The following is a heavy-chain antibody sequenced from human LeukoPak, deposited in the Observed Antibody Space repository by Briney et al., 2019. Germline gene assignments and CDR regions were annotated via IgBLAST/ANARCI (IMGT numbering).Heavy chain of an antibody. CDR1: GGSFSGYY. CDR3: AREGSGSYLRAYFDY. Sequence: SETLSLTCAVYGGSFSGYYWSWIRQPPGKGLEWIGEINHSGSTNYNPSLKSRVTISVDTSKNQFSLKLSSVTAADTAVYYCAREGSGSYLRAYFDYWGQGTLVTVSS. V-gene: IGHV4-34*01. CDR2: INHSGST. J-gene: IGHJ4*02. D-gene: IGHD1-26*01.